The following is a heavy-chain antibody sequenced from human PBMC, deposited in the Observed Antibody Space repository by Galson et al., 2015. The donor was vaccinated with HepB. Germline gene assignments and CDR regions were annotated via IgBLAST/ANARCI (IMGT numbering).Heavy chain of an antibody. CDR1: GFTFSSYG. CDR3: AKDGPVPPTRYFDWGPPNYYYYGMDV. V-gene: IGHV3-30*18. Sequence: SLRLSCAASGFTFSSYGMHWVRQAPGKGLEWVAVISYDGSNKYYADSVKGRFTISRDNSKNTLYLQMNSLRAEDTAVYYCAKDGPVPPTRYFDWGPPNYYYYGMDVWGQGTTVTVSS. J-gene: IGHJ6*02. D-gene: IGHD3-9*01. CDR2: ISYDGSNK.